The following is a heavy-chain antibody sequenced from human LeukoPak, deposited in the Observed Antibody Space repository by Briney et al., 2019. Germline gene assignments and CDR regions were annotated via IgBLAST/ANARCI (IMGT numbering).Heavy chain of an antibody. D-gene: IGHD3-10*01. J-gene: IGHJ4*02. CDR2: AYYSGST. V-gene: IGHV4-39*01. CDR3: QAYYGSGSYSDY. Sequence: SETLSLTCTVSGGSISGSVYYWGWIRQPPGKGLEWIGSAYYSGSTCYNPSLESRVTISVDTSKNQFSLKLSSMTAADTAVYYCQAYYGSGSYSDYWGQGTLVTVSS. CDR1: GGSISGSVYY.